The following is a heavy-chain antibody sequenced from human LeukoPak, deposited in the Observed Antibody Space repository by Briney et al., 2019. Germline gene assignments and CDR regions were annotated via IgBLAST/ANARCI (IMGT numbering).Heavy chain of an antibody. V-gene: IGHV4-61*02. CDR1: GGSISSGSYY. CDR3: ARAQSIYDYVWGSYPSSGFDY. CDR2: IYTSGST. J-gene: IGHJ4*02. Sequence: SETLSLTCTVSGGSISSGSYYWSWIRQPAGKGLEWIGRIYTSGSTNYNPSLKSRVTISVDTSKNQFSLKLSSVTAADTAVYYCARAQSIYDYVWGSYPSSGFDYWGQGTLVTVSS. D-gene: IGHD3-16*02.